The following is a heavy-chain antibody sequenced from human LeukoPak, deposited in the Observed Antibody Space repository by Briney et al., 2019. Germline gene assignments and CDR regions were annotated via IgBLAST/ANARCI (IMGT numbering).Heavy chain of an antibody. V-gene: IGHV1-69*01. CDR2: IIPIFGTA. Sequence: SVKVSCKASGGTFSSYAISWVRQAPGQGLEWMGGIIPIFGTANYAQKFQGRVTITADESTSTAYMELSSLRSEDTAVYYCATDRRPPYYYDSSGYYRSFDYWGQGTLVTVSS. CDR1: GGTFSSYA. D-gene: IGHD3-22*01. CDR3: ATDRRPPYYYDSSGYYRSFDY. J-gene: IGHJ4*02.